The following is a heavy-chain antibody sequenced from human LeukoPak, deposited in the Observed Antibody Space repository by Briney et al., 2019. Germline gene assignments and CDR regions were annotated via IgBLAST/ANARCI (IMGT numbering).Heavy chain of an antibody. D-gene: IGHD2-2*01. CDR2: INPNSGGT. CDR3: ARDEPLVPAAPLMRGLSWFDP. V-gene: IGHV1-2*02. J-gene: IGHJ5*02. Sequence: ASVKVSCKASGYTFTGYYMHWVRQAPGQGLEWMGWINPNSGGTNYAQKFQGRVTMTRDTSISTAYMELSRLRSDDTAVYYCARDEPLVPAAPLMRGLSWFDPWGQGTLVTVSS. CDR1: GYTFTGYY.